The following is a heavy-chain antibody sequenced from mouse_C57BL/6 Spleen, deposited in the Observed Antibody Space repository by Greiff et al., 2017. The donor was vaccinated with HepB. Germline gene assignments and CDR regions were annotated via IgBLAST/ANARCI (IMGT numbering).Heavy chain of an antibody. Sequence: EVQLQQSGAELVRPGASVKLSCTASGFNIKDDYMHWVKQRPEQGLEWIGWIDPENGDTEYASKFQGKATITADTSSNTAYLQLSSLTSEDTAVYYCTSWGDGHYGEYAMDYWGQGTSVTVSS. D-gene: IGHD2-3*01. CDR2: IDPENGDT. V-gene: IGHV14-4*01. CDR3: TSWGDGHYGEYAMDY. J-gene: IGHJ4*01. CDR1: GFNIKDDY.